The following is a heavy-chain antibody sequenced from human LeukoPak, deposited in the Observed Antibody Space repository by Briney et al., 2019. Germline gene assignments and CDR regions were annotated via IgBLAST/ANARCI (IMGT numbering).Heavy chain of an antibody. D-gene: IGHD2-15*01. CDR3: ARAPGYCSGGSCTRGYNWFDP. CDR1: GGSISSSDYY. J-gene: IGHJ5*02. V-gene: IGHV4-39*01. CDR2: IYYGGST. Sequence: PSEILSLTCTVSGGSISSSDYYWGWIRQPPGKGLEWIGSIYYGGSTYYNPSLKSRVTISVDTSMNQFSLKLSFVTTADTAVYYCARAPGYCSGGSCTRGYNWFDPWGQGTLVTVPS.